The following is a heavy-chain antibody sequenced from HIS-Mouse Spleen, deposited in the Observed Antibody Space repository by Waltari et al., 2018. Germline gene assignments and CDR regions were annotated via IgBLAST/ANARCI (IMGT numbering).Heavy chain of an antibody. Sequence: QVQLVESGGGLVQPGRSLRLSCAASGFPFSRYGLHWVRQAPGKGLEWVAVISYDGSNKYYADSVKGRFTISRDNSKNTLYLQMNSLRAEDTAVYYCAKASSGWLDYWGQGTLVTVSS. V-gene: IGHV3-30*18. CDR3: AKASSGWLDY. D-gene: IGHD6-19*01. CDR2: ISYDGSNK. CDR1: GFPFSRYG. J-gene: IGHJ4*02.